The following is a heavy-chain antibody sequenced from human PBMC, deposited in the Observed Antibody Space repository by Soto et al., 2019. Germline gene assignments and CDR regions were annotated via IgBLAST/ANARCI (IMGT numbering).Heavy chain of an antibody. CDR3: ARAECSNPNCLTAYYYYGLDV. J-gene: IGHJ6*02. CDR2: LKTAGSTK. V-gene: IGHV3-48*03. D-gene: IGHD2-2*01. Sequence: EVQLVESGGNLVQPGGSLRLSCAASGFTLSNLEMHWVRQAPGKELEWVPYLKTAGSTKYYAESVKGRFTICRDNARNSLFLQMNSLRAEDTAVYYCARAECSNPNCLTAYYYYGLDVWCQGTTVTVSS. CDR1: GFTLSNLE.